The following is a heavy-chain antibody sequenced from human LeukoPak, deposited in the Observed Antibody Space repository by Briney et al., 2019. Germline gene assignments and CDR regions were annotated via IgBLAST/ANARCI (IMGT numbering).Heavy chain of an antibody. J-gene: IGHJ3*02. CDR3: TVFHI. V-gene: IGHV3-30*04. CDR2: ISYDGSDK. CDR1: GFTFSSYA. Sequence: GGSLRLSCAASGFTFSSYAMHWVRQAPGKGLEWVAVISYDGSDKYYADSVRGRFTISRDNSKNTLYLQMNSLRAEDTAVYYCTVFHIWGQGTMVTVSS.